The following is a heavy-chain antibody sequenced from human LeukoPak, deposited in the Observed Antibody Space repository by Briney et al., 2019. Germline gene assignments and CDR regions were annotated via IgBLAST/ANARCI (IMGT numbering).Heavy chain of an antibody. V-gene: IGHV4-59*01. CDR2: IYDSGST. CDR3: ARVGAAMDNFDY. Sequence: PSETLSLTCTVSGGSISNYDWSWIRQFPGKGLEWTGYIYDSGSTNYNPSLKSRVTISKDTSKNQFSLKLSSVTAADTAVYYCARVGAAMDNFDYWGQGTLVTVS. J-gene: IGHJ4*02. CDR1: GGSISNYD. D-gene: IGHD5-18*01.